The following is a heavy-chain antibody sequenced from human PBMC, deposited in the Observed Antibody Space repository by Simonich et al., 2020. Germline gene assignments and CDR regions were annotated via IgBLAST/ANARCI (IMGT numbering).Heavy chain of an antibody. J-gene: IGHJ6*04. V-gene: IGHV3-33*01. D-gene: IGHD2-8*01. CDR1: GFTFSSYG. Sequence: QVQLVESGGGVVQPGRSLRLSCAASGFTFSSYGMHWVRQAPGKGLEWVAGIWYYGSNKDYADSVKGRFTISRDNSKNTLYLQMNSLRAEDTAVYYCARDRCTNGVCLDVWGKGTTVTVSS. CDR2: IWYYGSNK. CDR3: ARDRCTNGVCLDV.